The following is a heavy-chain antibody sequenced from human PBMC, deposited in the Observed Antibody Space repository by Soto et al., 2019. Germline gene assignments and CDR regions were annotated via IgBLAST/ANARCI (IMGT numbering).Heavy chain of an antibody. CDR1: GFTFSSYS. Sequence: PGGSLRLSCAASGFTFSSYSMNWVRQAPGKGLEWVSSISSRSSYIYYADSVKGRFTISRDNAKNSLYLQMNSLRAEDTAVYYCARGIVVVPAAILGSMDVWGKGTTVTVSS. CDR3: ARGIVVVPAAILGSMDV. D-gene: IGHD2-2*02. CDR2: ISSRSSYI. V-gene: IGHV3-21*01. J-gene: IGHJ6*03.